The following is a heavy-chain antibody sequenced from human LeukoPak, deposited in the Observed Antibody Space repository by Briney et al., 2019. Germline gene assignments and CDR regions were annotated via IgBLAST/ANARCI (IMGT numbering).Heavy chain of an antibody. V-gene: IGHV3-23*01. CDR1: GFTLSSYA. CDR3: AKSSITMVRGVHPFDY. J-gene: IGHJ4*02. CDR2: ISGSGGST. Sequence: GGSLRLSCAASGFTLSSYAMSWVRQAPGKGLEWVSAISGSGGSTYYADSVKGRFTISRDNSKNTLYLQMNSLRAEDTAVYYCAKSSITMVRGVHPFDYWGQGTLVTVSS. D-gene: IGHD3-10*01.